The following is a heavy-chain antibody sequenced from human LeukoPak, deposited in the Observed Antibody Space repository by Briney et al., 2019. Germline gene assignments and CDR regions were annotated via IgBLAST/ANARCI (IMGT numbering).Heavy chain of an antibody. CDR1: GYTFTGYY. CDR2: INPNSGGT. D-gene: IGHD2/OR15-2a*01. J-gene: IGHJ4*02. CDR3: ARRTPQYCTSSACYADY. V-gene: IGHV1-2*02. Sequence: GASVKVSCKASGYTFTGYYMHWVRQAPGQGLEWMGWINPNSGGTNYAQKFQGRVTMTRDTSISTAYMELSRLRSDDTAVYFCARRTPQYCTSSACYADYWGQGTLVTVSS.